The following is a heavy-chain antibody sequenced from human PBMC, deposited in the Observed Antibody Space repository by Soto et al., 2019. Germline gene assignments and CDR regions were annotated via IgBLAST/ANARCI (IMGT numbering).Heavy chain of an antibody. D-gene: IGHD1-7*01. CDR3: AKDRNYPRDQFHY. CDR2: ISYDGSNK. Sequence: GGSLRLSCAASGFTFSSYGMHWVRQAPGKGLEWVAVISYDGSNKYYADSVRGRFTISRDNSKNTIFLHMDSLRAEDTAVYYCAKDRNYPRDQFHYWGQGTLVTVYS. J-gene: IGHJ4*02. CDR1: GFTFSSYG. V-gene: IGHV3-30*18.